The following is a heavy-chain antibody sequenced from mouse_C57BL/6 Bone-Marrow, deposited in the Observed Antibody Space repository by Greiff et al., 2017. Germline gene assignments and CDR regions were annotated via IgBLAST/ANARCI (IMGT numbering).Heavy chain of an antibody. CDR3: ARISNYFYYAMDY. CDR2: INPSSGYT. J-gene: IGHJ4*01. Sequence: VQLQQSGAELAKPGASVKLSCKASGYTFNSYWMHWVKQRPGKGLEWIGYINPSSGYTKYNQKFKDKATLTADKSSSSAYMQLRSLTYEDSAVYYCARISNYFYYAMDYCGQGTSVTVSS. D-gene: IGHD2-5*01. CDR1: GYTFNSYW. V-gene: IGHV1-7*01.